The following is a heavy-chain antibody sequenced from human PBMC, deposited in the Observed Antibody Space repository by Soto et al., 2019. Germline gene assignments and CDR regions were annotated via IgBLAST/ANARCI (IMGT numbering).Heavy chain of an antibody. CDR3: ATMVRGVIIPPNWFDP. V-gene: IGHV3-23*01. CDR2: ISGSGGST. CDR1: GFTFSSYS. J-gene: IGHJ5*02. Sequence: GGSLRLSCAASGFTFSSYSMNWVRQAPGKGLEWVSAISGSGGSTYYADSVKGRFTISRDNSKNTLYLQMNSLRAEDTAVYYCATMVRGVIIPPNWFDPWGQGTLVTVSS. D-gene: IGHD3-10*01.